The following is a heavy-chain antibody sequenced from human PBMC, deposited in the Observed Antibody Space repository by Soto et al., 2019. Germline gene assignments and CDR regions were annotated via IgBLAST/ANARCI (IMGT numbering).Heavy chain of an antibody. CDR1: GFTVSSNY. D-gene: IGHD3-9*01. CDR2: IYSGGST. CDR3: ARVPPIRYFDWFAN. V-gene: IGHV3-66*01. J-gene: IGHJ5*02. Sequence: GGSLRLSCAASGFTVSSNYMSWVRQALGKGLEWVSVIYSGGSTYYADSVKGRFTISRDNSKNTLYLQMNSLRAEDTAVYYCARVPPIRYFDWFANWGQGTLVTVSS.